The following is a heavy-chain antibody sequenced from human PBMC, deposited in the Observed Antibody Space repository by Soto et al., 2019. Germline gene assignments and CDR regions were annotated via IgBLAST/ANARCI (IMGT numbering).Heavy chain of an antibody. CDR2: IWRDGSQK. J-gene: IGHJ4*02. CDR1: GFTFSSYW. D-gene: IGHD2-2*01. CDR3: ARGSTSFDS. V-gene: IGHV3-7*01. Sequence: GGSLRLSCAASGFTFSSYWMSWVRQAPGKGLEWVANIWRDGSQKNYVDSVRGRCTISRDNPKNSLFLQINSLRADDTAVYYCARGSTSFDSWGQGILVTVSS.